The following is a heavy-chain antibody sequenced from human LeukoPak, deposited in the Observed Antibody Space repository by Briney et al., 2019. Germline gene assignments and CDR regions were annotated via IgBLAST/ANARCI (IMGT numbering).Heavy chain of an antibody. CDR1: GGSIKTYY. CDR3: VRDQSEFDS. CDR2: IHYSGST. V-gene: IGHV4-59*01. Sequence: SETLSLTCSVSGGSIKTYYWTWIRQPPGKGLEWIGYIHYSGSTDSNPSLMGRVTISLDTSKSQFSLELRSVTAADTAVYYCVRDQSEFDSWGQGTVVAVSS. J-gene: IGHJ4*02.